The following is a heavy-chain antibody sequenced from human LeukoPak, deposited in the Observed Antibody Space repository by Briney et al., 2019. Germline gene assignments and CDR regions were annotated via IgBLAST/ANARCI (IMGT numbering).Heavy chain of an antibody. CDR1: GFTFSNYG. V-gene: IGHV3-48*02. CDR2: ITSSANTM. D-gene: IGHD6-19*01. J-gene: IGHJ4*02. CDR3: ATRQGASGAY. Sequence: GGSLRLSCAASGFTFSNYGMHWVRQAPGKGLEWISFITSSANTMYYADSVKGRFTISRDNARNSLYLQMNSLRDEPTAVYYCATRQGASGAYWGQGALVTVSS.